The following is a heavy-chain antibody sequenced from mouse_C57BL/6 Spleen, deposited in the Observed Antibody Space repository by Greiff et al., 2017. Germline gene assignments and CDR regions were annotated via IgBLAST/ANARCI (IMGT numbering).Heavy chain of an antibody. CDR1: GYTFTDYE. Sequence: LQESGAELVRPGASVTLSCKASGYTFTDYEMHWVKQTPVHGLEWIGAIDPETGGTAYNQKFKGKAILTADKSSSTAYMELRSLTSEDSAVYYCTRGAGTYHYFDYWGQGTTLTVSS. CDR3: TRGAGTYHYFDY. D-gene: IGHD4-1*01. CDR2: IDPETGGT. V-gene: IGHV1-15*01. J-gene: IGHJ2*01.